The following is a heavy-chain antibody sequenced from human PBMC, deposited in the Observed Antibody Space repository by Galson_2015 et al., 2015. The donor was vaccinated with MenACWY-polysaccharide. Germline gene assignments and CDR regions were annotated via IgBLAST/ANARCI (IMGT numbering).Heavy chain of an antibody. CDR2: INSDETST. Sequence: SLRLSCAASEFDFSTYWMHWVRQVPGKGPVWVSRINSDETSTSYADSVKGRFSISRDNAKSTLYLQMNSLRAEDTAVYYCARGHYDLWSGYRHYYFGLDVWGQGTTVTASS. CDR1: EFDFSTYW. V-gene: IGHV3-74*01. J-gene: IGHJ6*01. CDR3: ARGHYDLWSGYRHYYFGLDV. D-gene: IGHD3-3*01.